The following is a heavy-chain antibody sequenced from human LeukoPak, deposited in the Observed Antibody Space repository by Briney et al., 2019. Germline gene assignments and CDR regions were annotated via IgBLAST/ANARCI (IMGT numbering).Heavy chain of an antibody. Sequence: ASVKVSCKASGYTFTNYAMHWVRQAPGQGLEWMGWVNTNTGNPTYAQGFTGRFVFSLDTSVSTAYLQISSLKAEDTAVYYCARGSPWCSAGSCPDYWGQGTLVTVSS. CDR2: VNTNTGNP. CDR3: ARGSPWCSAGSCPDY. J-gene: IGHJ4*02. CDR1: GYTFTNYA. V-gene: IGHV7-4-1*02. D-gene: IGHD2-15*01.